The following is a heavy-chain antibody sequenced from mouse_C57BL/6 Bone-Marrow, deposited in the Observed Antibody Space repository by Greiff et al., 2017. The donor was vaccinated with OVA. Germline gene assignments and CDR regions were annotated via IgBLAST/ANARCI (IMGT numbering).Heavy chain of an antibody. CDR2: IHPNSGST. J-gene: IGHJ2*01. CDR3: ARLRLRRGDYFDY. D-gene: IGHD2-4*01. Sequence: VQLQQPGAELVKPGASVKLSCKASGYTFTSYWMHWVKQRPGQGLEWIGMIHPNSGSTNYNEKFKSKATLTVDKSSSTAYMQLSSLTSEDSAVYYGARLRLRRGDYFDYWGQGTTLTVSS. V-gene: IGHV1-64*01. CDR1: GYTFTSYW.